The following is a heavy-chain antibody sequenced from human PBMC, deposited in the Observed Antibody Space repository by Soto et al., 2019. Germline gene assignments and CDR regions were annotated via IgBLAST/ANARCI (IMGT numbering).Heavy chain of an antibody. CDR2: ISASGSAI. J-gene: IGHJ4*02. CDR1: GFTFSNYE. D-gene: IGHD5-12*01. V-gene: IGHV3-48*03. Sequence: EVQVVESGGGLVRPGGSLRLSCAASGFTFSNYEMNWVRQPPGKGLEWVSYISASGSAIYYVDSVKGRFTISRDNAKNSLFLQMNSLRAEDTAIYYCARLGSDGYNFDFWGQGTLVTVSS. CDR3: ARLGSDGYNFDF.